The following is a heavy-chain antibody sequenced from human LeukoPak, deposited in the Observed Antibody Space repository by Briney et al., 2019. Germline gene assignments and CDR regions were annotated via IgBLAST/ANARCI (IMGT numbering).Heavy chain of an antibody. CDR2: ISSSSSTI. CDR3: AKKGYYDGSGYYMYYFDH. V-gene: IGHV3-48*04. D-gene: IGHD3-22*01. Sequence: GGSLRLSCAASGFTFSSYSMNWVRQAPGKGLEWVSYISSSSSTIYYADSVKGRFTISRDNAKNSLYLQMNSLRAEDTAVYYCAKKGYYDGSGYYMYYFDHWGQGTLVTVSS. CDR1: GFTFSSYS. J-gene: IGHJ4*02.